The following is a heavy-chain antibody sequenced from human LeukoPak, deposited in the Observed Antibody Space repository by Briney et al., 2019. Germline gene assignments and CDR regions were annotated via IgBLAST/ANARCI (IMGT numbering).Heavy chain of an antibody. CDR3: TRGTMVRGLSGCYFDY. D-gene: IGHD3-10*01. Sequence: SETLYLTCAVSGYSISSGSYWGWLRQPPGKGLEWSANISHSGSTSYNSSLERRATISVDTSKNQFSLKLTSVAAADTAVYYCTRGTMVRGLSGCYFDYWGQGTLISVFS. CDR1: GYSISSGSY. V-gene: IGHV4-38-2*01. CDR2: ISHSGST. J-gene: IGHJ4*02.